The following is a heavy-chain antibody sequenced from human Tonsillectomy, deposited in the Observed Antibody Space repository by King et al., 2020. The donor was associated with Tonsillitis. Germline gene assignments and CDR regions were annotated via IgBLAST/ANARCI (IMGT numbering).Heavy chain of an antibody. Sequence: HVQLVESGGGVVQPGRSLRLSCAASGFTFSSYGMHWVRQAPGKGLEWVAVISYDGSNKHYTDSVKGRFTISRDNSKNTLYLQMNSLRTEDTAVYFCAKGSDSSGYYYLPSDYWVQGTLVTVSS. CDR3: AKGSDSSGYYYLPSDY. CDR2: ISYDGSNK. CDR1: GFTFSSYG. J-gene: IGHJ4*02. V-gene: IGHV3-30*18. D-gene: IGHD3-22*01.